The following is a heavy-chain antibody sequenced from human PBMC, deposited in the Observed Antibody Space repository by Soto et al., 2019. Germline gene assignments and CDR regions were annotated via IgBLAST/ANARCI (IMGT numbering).Heavy chain of an antibody. J-gene: IGHJ6*02. D-gene: IGHD3-3*02. Sequence: PSETLSLTCAVYVGSFSSYFWSWIRQPPGKGLEWIGEINHSGSTKYNPSLKSRVTISLDTSKNQFSLKVYSVTAADTAVYYCARDISGYYYGMDVWGQGTTVTVSS. V-gene: IGHV4-34*01. CDR1: VGSFSSYF. CDR3: ARDISGYYYGMDV. CDR2: INHSGST.